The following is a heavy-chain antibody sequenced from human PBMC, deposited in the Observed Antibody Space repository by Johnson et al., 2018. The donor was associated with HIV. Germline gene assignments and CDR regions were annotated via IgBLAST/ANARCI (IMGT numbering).Heavy chain of an antibody. CDR3: ARDRGAFDI. Sequence: QLQLVESGGGLVQPGGSLRLSCAASGFTFSSYAMHWVRQAPGKGLEWVAVIPYDGSNQYYAASGKGRFTIARDISKNTLYLQMNSLRAEDTAVYYCARDRGAFDIWGQGTMVTVSS. CDR1: GFTFSSYA. J-gene: IGHJ3*02. CDR2: IPYDGSNQ. V-gene: IGHV3-30-3*01.